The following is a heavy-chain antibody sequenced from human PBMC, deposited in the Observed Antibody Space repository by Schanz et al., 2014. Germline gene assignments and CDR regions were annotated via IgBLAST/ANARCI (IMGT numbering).Heavy chain of an antibody. Sequence: QVQLVESGGGVVQFGRSLRLSCAASGFTFSSYGMHWVRQAPGKGLEWVAVIWYDENNKYYADSVKGRFTMSRHNSKKTLYLQMNSLRAEDTAVYYCASAHCRRKINFDYWGRGTLVTVSS. CDR3: ASAHCRRKINFDY. D-gene: IGHD2-21*01. V-gene: IGHV3-33*01. CDR2: IWYDENNK. CDR1: GFTFSSYG. J-gene: IGHJ4*02.